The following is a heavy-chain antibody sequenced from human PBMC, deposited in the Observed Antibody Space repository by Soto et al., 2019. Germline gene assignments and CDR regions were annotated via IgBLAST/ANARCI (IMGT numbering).Heavy chain of an antibody. V-gene: IGHV1-18*01. CDR3: ARVPYYDFWSGYSSLSGLDY. J-gene: IGHJ4*02. CDR2: INASNGNT. CDR1: GYTFNSYG. Sequence: ASVKVSCKASGYTFNSYGISWVRQAPGQGLEWMGRINASNGNTNYAQKLQGRVTMTTDTSTSTAYMELRSLRSDDTAVYYCARVPYYDFWSGYSSLSGLDYWGQGTLVTVSS. D-gene: IGHD3-3*01.